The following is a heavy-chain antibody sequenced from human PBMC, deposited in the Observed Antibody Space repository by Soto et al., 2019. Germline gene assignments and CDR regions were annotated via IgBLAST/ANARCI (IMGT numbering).Heavy chain of an antibody. J-gene: IGHJ4*02. CDR2: ISSSSSTI. V-gene: IGHV3-48*01. CDR3: ARDLPRPPAESGAVDY. Sequence: GGSLRLSCAASGFTFSSYSMNWVRQAPGKGLEWVSYISSSSSTIYYADSVKGRFTISRDNAKNSLYLQMNSLRAEDTAVYYCARDLPRPPAESGAVDYWGQGTLVTVSS. CDR1: GFTFSSYS. D-gene: IGHD2-2*01.